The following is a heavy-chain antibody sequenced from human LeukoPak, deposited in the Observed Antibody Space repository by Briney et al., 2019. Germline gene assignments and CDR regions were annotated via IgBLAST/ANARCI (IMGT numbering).Heavy chain of an antibody. V-gene: IGHV4-34*01. CDR3: ATYYYDSSGYYPFDY. D-gene: IGHD3-22*01. CDR2: INHSGST. CDR1: GGSFSGYY. J-gene: IGHJ4*02. Sequence: SETLSLTCAVYGGSFSGYYWSWIRQPPGKGLEWIGEINHSGSTNYNPSLKSRVTISVATSKTQFSLKLSSVTAADTAVYYCATYYYDSSGYYPFDYWGQGTLVTVSS.